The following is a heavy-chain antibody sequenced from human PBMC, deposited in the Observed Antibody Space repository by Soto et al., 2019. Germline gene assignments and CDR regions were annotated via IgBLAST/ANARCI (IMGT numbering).Heavy chain of an antibody. J-gene: IGHJ5*02. CDR1: GLSITDSEMG. CDR3: ARRHLAVAVSPWFDP. D-gene: IGHD6-19*01. CDR2: IDSCGEK. V-gene: IGHV2-26*01. Sequence: QVTLKESGPVLVKPTETLTLRCTVSGLSITDSEMGVSWIRQPPGQPLEWLAHIDSCGEKSYRTFLKSRLAISKDTSKSQIVLTMTNMDPADTATYYCARRHLAVAVSPWFDPWGQGIPVTVSS.